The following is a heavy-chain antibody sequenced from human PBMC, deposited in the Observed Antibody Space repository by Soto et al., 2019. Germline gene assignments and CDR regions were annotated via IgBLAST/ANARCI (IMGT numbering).Heavy chain of an antibody. D-gene: IGHD1-26*01. J-gene: IGHJ6*02. V-gene: IGHV1-18*01. CDR1: GYSFTRNG. CDR3: VRDRDSDTWPSRDV. CDR2: ISAKNGDT. Sequence: QVHLVQSGAELKKPGASVRVSCKASGYSFTRNGISWVRQAPGQGLEWMGWISAKNGDTNYAQKFQGRVIMTTDTSTSTAYMELRSLRSDYTAVYCCVRDRDSDTWPSRDVWGQGTTVTVSS.